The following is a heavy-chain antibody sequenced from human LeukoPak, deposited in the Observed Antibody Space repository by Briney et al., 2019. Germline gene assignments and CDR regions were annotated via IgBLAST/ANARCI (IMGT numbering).Heavy chain of an antibody. CDR3: TTHRRIVVVAATIEPFHD. Sequence: GGSLRLSCAASGFTFSSYSTNWVRQAPGKGLEWVSSISSSSSYIYYADSVKGRFTISRDDSKNTLYLQMNSLKTEDTAVYYCTTHRRIVVVAATIEPFHDWGQGTPVTVSS. J-gene: IGHJ4*02. D-gene: IGHD2-21*01. CDR2: ISSSSSYI. CDR1: GFTFSSYS. V-gene: IGHV3-21*03.